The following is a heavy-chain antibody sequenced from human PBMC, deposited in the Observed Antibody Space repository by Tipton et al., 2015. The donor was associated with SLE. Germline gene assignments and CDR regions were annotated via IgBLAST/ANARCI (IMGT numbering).Heavy chain of an antibody. J-gene: IGHJ5*02. CDR3: ARTGLGWFDP. Sequence: TLSLTCTVSGGSISSSSYYWGWIRQPPGKGLEWIGSIYYSGSTYYNPSLKSRVTISVDTSKNQFSLKLSSVTAADTAVYYCARTGLGWFDPWGQGTLVTVSS. CDR2: IYYSGST. CDR1: GGSISSSSYY. D-gene: IGHD3/OR15-3a*01. V-gene: IGHV4-39*01.